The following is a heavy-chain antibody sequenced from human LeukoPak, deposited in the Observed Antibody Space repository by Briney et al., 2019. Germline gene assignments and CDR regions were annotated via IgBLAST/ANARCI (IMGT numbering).Heavy chain of an antibody. D-gene: IGHD6-19*01. Sequence: GGSLRLSCVASGFTFSNHGMHWVRQAPGKGLEWVALIWYDGTETYYAVSVKGRFTVSRDDSKNTVYLQMNSLGADDTAVYYCASGWGPYTSGWYFEHWGQGALVTVS. CDR2: IWYDGTET. CDR1: GFTFSNHG. CDR3: ASGWGPYTSGWYFEH. V-gene: IGHV3-33*01. J-gene: IGHJ4*02.